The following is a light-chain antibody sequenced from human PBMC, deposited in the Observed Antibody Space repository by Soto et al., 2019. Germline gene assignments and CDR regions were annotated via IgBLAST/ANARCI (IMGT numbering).Light chain of an antibody. Sequence: EIVLTQSPATLSLSPGERAPLSCRASQSVSSSLAWYQQKPGQAPRLLIYAASHRATGIPTRFSGSGSGTDFTLTISSLEPEDFAVYYCQQRSDWPPSLTFGGGTKVDIK. V-gene: IGKV3-11*01. CDR1: QSVSSS. J-gene: IGKJ4*01. CDR2: AAS. CDR3: QQRSDWPPSLT.